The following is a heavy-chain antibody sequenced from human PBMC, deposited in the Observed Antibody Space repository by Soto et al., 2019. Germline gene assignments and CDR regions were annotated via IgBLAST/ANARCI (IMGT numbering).Heavy chain of an antibody. CDR1: GFPFNNAW. J-gene: IGHJ4*01. Sequence: GGSLRLSCAASGFPFNNAWMNWVRQAPGKGLEWVGRIKSKTGGVTTDYAAPVKGRFIISRDDSKNMLYLQMNSLKTEDTAVYYCTTDFSSGWFFDHWGQGTLVTVSS. V-gene: IGHV3-15*07. CDR2: IKSKTGGVTT. CDR3: TTDFSSGWFFDH. D-gene: IGHD6-19*01.